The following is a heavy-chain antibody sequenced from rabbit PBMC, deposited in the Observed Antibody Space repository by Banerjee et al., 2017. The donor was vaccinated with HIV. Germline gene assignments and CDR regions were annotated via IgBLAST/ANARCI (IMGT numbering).Heavy chain of an antibody. J-gene: IGHJ4*01. Sequence: QSLEESGGGLVQPEGSLTLTCTASGFSLSSTYYMCWVRQAPGKGLEWIGCIWTGTSGRTAYASWVNGRFTISKTSSTTVTLQLNSLTAADTATYLCSRQIAGDGCALWGQGTLVTVS. CDR3: SRQIAGDGCAL. CDR1: GFSLSSTYY. V-gene: IGHV1S40*01. D-gene: IGHD6-1*01. CDR2: IWTGTSGRT.